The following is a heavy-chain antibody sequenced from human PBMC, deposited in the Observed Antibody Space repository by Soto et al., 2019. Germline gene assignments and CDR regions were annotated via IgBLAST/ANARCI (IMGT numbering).Heavy chain of an antibody. J-gene: IGHJ6*02. V-gene: IGHV4-31*03. D-gene: IGHD5-12*01. Sequence: SETLSLTCTVSGGSISSGGFFWSWVRQLPGKGLQWIGVMYSSGSTQYNPSLRSRVSISADSSLNRVYLQLTSVTDADAAVYYCARNGYTYGMDVWGQGTTVTVSS. CDR1: GGSISSGGFF. CDR3: ARNGYTYGMDV. CDR2: MYSSGST.